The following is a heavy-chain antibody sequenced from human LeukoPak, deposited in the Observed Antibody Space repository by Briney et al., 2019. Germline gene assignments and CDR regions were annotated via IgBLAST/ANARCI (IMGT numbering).Heavy chain of an antibody. CDR1: RHSFTDYY. CDR2: IDPKSGGT. CDR3: AGLSSVAARPGWFDP. J-gene: IGHJ5*02. V-gene: IGHV1-2*02. D-gene: IGHD6-6*01. Sequence: ASVKVSCKAYRHSFTDYYIHWVRPAPGLGLEWMGWIDPKSGGTNYAQKFQGRVTMTRDTSINTAYMEVSRLTSDDTAMYYCAGLSSVAARPGWFDPWGQGTLVTVSS.